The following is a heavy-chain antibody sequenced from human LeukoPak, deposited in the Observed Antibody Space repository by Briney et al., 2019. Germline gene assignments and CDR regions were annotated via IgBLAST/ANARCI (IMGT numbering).Heavy chain of an antibody. V-gene: IGHV1-69*13. CDR1: GNSISNYA. D-gene: IGHD3-16*01. CDR2: IIPIFGTA. CDR3: TTRACHAGGCSSSFYYYYGLHF. J-gene: IGHJ6*02. Sequence: ASVNVPCKASGNSISNYAVSWVRQAPGQGFEWMGGIIPIFGTADYAQKFQGRVTITADQSTSTTYMALSSLKSEDTATYYCTTRACHAGGCSSSFYYYYGLHFWGQGTTVSVSS.